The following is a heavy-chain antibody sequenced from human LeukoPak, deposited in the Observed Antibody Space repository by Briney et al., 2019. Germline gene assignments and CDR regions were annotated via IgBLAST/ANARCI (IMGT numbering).Heavy chain of an antibody. CDR1: GFTFSNYW. V-gene: IGHV3-74*01. CDR3: ARGDRGYGGKGDY. J-gene: IGHJ4*02. CDR2: INGDGSSK. Sequence: QPGGSLRLSCAASGFTFSNYWMHWVRQAPGKGLVWVSRINGDGSSKSYADSVKGRFSISRDNTRNTVYLQMNSLRAEDTAVYYCARGDRGYGGKGDYWGQGTLVTVSS. D-gene: IGHD4-23*01.